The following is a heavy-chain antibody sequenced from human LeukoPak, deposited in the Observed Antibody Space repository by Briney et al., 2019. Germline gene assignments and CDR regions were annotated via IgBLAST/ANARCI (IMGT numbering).Heavy chain of an antibody. Sequence: KPGGSLRLSCAASGFTFSSYSMNWVRQAPGKGLEWVSSVSSSSSYIYYADSVEGRFTISRDNAKNSLYLQMNSLRAEDTAVYYCAREAGLYGMDVWGQGTTVTVSS. J-gene: IGHJ6*02. CDR2: VSSSSSYI. D-gene: IGHD1-14*01. V-gene: IGHV3-21*01. CDR3: AREAGLYGMDV. CDR1: GFTFSSYS.